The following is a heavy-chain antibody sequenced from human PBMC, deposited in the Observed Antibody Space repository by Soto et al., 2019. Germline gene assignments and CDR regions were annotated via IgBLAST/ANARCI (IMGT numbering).Heavy chain of an antibody. Sequence: EASVKVSCKASGYTFTSYAMHWVRQAPGQRLEWMGWINAGNGNTKYSQTFQGRVTITRDTSASTAYMELSSLSFEDTALYYCARTSGYYFYDYWGQGTLVTVSS. D-gene: IGHD3-3*01. CDR2: INAGNGNT. CDR3: ARTSGYYFYDY. CDR1: GYTFTSYA. V-gene: IGHV1-3*01. J-gene: IGHJ4*02.